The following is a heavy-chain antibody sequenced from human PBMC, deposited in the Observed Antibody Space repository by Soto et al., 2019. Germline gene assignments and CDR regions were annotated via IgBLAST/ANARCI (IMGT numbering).Heavy chain of an antibody. J-gene: IGHJ6*04. CDR1: LFTFSSYA. CDR3: AKSGPGVSCSSPSCHTAAYYYYGMDV. V-gene: IGHV3-23*01. Sequence: VWSLRLSCSSSLFTFSSYAMSLVLHAPFKWLEFFSAVSGSVCMTYYADSVKGRFTISRDNSKNTLYLQMNSLRAEDTAVYYFAKSGPGVSCSSPSCHTAAYYYYGMDVWGKGTTVTVS. CDR2: VSGSVCMT. D-gene: IGHD2-2*02.